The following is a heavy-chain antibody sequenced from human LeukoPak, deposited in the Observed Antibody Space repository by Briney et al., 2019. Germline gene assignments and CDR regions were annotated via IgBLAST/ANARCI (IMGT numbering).Heavy chain of an antibody. CDR2: ISSSSSYI. D-gene: IGHD2-15*01. CDR1: GFSFSSYS. V-gene: IGHV3-21*01. J-gene: IGHJ3*02. CDR3: ARDPRYCSGGSCYWAGDAFDI. Sequence: PGGSLRLSCAASGFSFSSYSMNWVRQAPGKGLEWVSSISSSSSYIYYADSVKGRFTISRDNAKNSLYLQMNSLRAEDTAVYYCARDPRYCSGGSCYWAGDAFDIWGQGTMVTVSS.